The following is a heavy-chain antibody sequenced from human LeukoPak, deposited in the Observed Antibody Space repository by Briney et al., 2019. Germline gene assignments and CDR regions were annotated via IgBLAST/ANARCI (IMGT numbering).Heavy chain of an antibody. J-gene: IGHJ5*02. D-gene: IGHD4-17*01. V-gene: IGHV4-30-2*01. Sequence: SETLSLTCAVSGGSISSGGYSWSWIRLRPGKGLEWIGYMYHGGSTYYNPSLEGRVTISVDRSKNQFSLKVSPVTAADTAVYYCASTNDFGDYMGAWGQGTLVTVSS. CDR1: GGSISSGGYS. CDR3: ASTNDFGDYMGA. CDR2: MYHGGST.